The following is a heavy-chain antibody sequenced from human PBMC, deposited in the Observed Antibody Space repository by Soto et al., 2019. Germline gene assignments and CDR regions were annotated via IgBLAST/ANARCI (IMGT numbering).Heavy chain of an antibody. CDR3: ARVDSSGWSNWFDP. D-gene: IGHD6-19*01. V-gene: IGHV4-31*03. CDR2: IYYSGST. J-gene: IGHJ5*02. CDR1: GGSISGGGYY. Sequence: SETLSLTCTVSGGSISGGGYYWSWIRQHPGKGLEWIGYIYYSGSTYYNPSLKSRVTISVDTSKNQFSLKLSSVTAADTAVYYCARVDSSGWSNWFDPWGQGTLVTVSS.